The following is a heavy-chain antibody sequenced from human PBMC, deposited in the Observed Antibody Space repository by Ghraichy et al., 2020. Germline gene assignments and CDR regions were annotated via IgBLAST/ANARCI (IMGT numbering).Heavy chain of an antibody. CDR2: ISSSSSTI. V-gene: IGHV3-48*01. CDR3: ARGGAARPDY. D-gene: IGHD6-6*01. Sequence: GALRLSCAASGFTFSGYGMDWVRQTPGKGLEWVSYISSSSSTINYSDSVKGRFTISRDNGKNSLFLQMNSLRVEDTAVYYCARGGAARPDYWGQGTLVTVSS. J-gene: IGHJ4*02. CDR1: GFTFSGYG.